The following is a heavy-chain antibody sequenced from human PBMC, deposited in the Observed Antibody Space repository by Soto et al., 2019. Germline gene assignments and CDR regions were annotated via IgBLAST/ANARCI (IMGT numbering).Heavy chain of an antibody. CDR1: GFTFSSSE. D-gene: IGHD2-15*01. CDR2: IHPGGQTI. J-gene: IGHJ3*01. Sequence: EVQLVESGGGLVQPGGSLRLSCAASGFTFSSSEMYWVRQAPGKGLEWISYIHPGGQTIFYAESVKGRFTISRDNAKHSVYLQMNSLRAEDTAVYYCARQGSRWGRGTKVTVSS. V-gene: IGHV3-48*03. CDR3: ARQGSR.